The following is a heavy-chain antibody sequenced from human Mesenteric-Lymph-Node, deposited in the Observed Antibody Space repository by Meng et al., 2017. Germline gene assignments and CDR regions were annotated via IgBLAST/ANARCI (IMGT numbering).Heavy chain of an antibody. J-gene: IGHJ4*02. CDR1: GFTFSSYA. V-gene: IGHV3-23*01. Sequence: ETLSLTCAASGFTFSSYAMSWVRQAPGKGLEWVSAISGSGGSTYYADSVKGRFTISRDNSKNTLYLQMNSLRAEDTAVYYCAKDCYGDYDYWGQGTLVTVSS. D-gene: IGHD4-17*01. CDR2: ISGSGGST. CDR3: AKDCYGDYDY.